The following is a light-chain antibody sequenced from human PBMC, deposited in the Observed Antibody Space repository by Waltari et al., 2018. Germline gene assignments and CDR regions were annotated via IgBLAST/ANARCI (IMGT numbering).Light chain of an antibody. V-gene: IGLV1-40*01. CDR3: QSFDSSLRGYV. CDR2: CNP. CDR1: SSNIGAGYD. Sequence: QSVLTQPPSVSGALGQRVTISCTGSSSNIGAGYDVHWYQQLPGTAPKLLIFCNPNGPSGVPDRFSGSKSGTSASLAITGLQAEDETDYYCQSFDSSLRGYVFGTGTKVTVL. J-gene: IGLJ1*01.